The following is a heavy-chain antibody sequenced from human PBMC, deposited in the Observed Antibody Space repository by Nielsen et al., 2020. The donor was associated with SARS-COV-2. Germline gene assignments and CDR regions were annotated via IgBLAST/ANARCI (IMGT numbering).Heavy chain of an antibody. J-gene: IGHJ4*02. Sequence: ASVKVSCKASGYTFTSYDINWVRQATGQGLEWMGWMNPNSGNTGYAQKFQGRVTMTTDTSTSTAYMELRSLRSDDTAVYYCARDDYCSSTSCPLLDYWGQGTLVTVSS. V-gene: IGHV1-8*01. CDR3: ARDDYCSSTSCPLLDY. CDR2: MNPNSGNT. CDR1: GYTFTSYD. D-gene: IGHD2-2*01.